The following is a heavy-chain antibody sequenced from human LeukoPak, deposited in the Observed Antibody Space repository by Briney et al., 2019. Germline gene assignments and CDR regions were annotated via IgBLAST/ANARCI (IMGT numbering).Heavy chain of an antibody. CDR1: GGSISSSSYY. D-gene: IGHD3-22*01. CDR2: IYYSGNT. J-gene: IGHJ4*02. V-gene: IGHV4-39*01. Sequence: PSETLSLTCTVSGGSISSSSYYWGWIRQPPGKGLEWIGSIYYSGNTYYNPSLKSRVTISVDTSKNQFSLKLSSVTAADTAVYYCARAGGYYDSSGYTNFDYWGQGTLVTVSS. CDR3: ARAGGYYDSSGYTNFDY.